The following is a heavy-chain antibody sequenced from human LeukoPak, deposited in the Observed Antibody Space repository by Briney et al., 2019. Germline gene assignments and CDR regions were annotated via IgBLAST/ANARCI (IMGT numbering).Heavy chain of an antibody. J-gene: IGHJ4*02. D-gene: IGHD1-26*01. CDR3: ATGSVGATGTFLRD. CDR2: FDPEDGET. V-gene: IGHV1-24*01. CDR1: GYTLTELS. Sequence: GASVKVSCKVSGYTLTELSMHWVRQAPGKGLEWMGGFDPEDGETIYAQKFQRRVTMTEDTSTDTAYMELSSLSSEDTAVYYCATGSVGATGTFLRDWGQGTLVTVSS.